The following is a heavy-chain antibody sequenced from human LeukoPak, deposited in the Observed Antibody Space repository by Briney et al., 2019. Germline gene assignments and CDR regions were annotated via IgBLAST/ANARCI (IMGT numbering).Heavy chain of an antibody. CDR3: ARWAVAAAGDY. J-gene: IGHJ4*02. D-gene: IGHD6-13*01. CDR2: IKPYGSGK. V-gene: IGHV3-7*01. CDR1: GLTFYSYW. Sequence: GGSLRLFCAASGLTFYSYWMSWVRQAPGKGPVGVANIKPYGSGKYYVDCVKGRFTIYRDNAENSLFLHMNSLRAEETAVYYCARWAVAAAGDYWGRGSLVTVSS.